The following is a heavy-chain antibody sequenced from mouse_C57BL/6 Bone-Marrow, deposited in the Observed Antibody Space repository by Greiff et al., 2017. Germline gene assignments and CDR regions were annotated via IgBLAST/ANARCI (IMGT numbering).Heavy chain of an antibody. CDR2: ISSGGSYT. Sequence: EVHLVESGGDLVKPGGSLKLSCAASGFTFSSYGMSWVRQTPDKRLEWVATISSGGSYTYYPDSVKGRFTISRDNAKNTLYLQMSSLKSEDTAMYYCARPNTEGFAYWGQGTLVTVSA. CDR1: GFTFSSYG. D-gene: IGHD5-1-1*01. J-gene: IGHJ3*01. CDR3: ARPNTEGFAY. V-gene: IGHV5-6*01.